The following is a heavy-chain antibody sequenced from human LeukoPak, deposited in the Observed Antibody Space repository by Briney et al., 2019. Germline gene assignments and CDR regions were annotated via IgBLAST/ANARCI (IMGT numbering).Heavy chain of an antibody. V-gene: IGHV1-2*02. Sequence: ASVKVSCKASGYTFTGYYMHWVRQAPGQGLEWMGWINPNSGGTNYAQKFQGRVTMTRDTSISTVYMELSRLRSDDTAVYYCARGQKIAVAGTGWFDPWGQGTLVTVSS. CDR1: GYTFTGYY. D-gene: IGHD6-19*01. CDR2: INPNSGGT. J-gene: IGHJ5*02. CDR3: ARGQKIAVAGTGWFDP.